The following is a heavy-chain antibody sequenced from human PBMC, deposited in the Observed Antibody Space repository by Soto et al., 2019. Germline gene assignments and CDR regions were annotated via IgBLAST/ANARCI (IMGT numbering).Heavy chain of an antibody. V-gene: IGHV3-7*01. J-gene: IGHJ6*04. CDR3: AGSTSSWGV. CDR1: GFTSSNYW. Sequence: EVQVVESGGGLVQPGGSLRLSCVASGFTSSNYWMNWVRQAPGKGLEWVANIKQDGSEKNYVDSVKGRLTISRDNAKNSLYLQMNSLRAEDRAVYYCAGSTSSWGVWGKGTTVTVSS. D-gene: IGHD6-13*01. CDR2: IKQDGSEK.